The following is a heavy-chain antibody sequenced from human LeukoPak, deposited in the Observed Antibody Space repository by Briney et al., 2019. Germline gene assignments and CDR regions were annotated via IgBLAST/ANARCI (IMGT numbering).Heavy chain of an antibody. CDR2: IYPGDSDT. CDR1: GYSFTIYW. J-gene: IGHJ4*02. V-gene: IGHV5-51*01. Sequence: GESLKISCKGSGYSFTIYWIGWVRQMPGKGLEWMGNIYPGDSDTRYSPSFQGQVTISADRSINTAYLQWSSLKASDTAIYYCARRLKNSNGWTFDYWGQGTLVTVSS. D-gene: IGHD6-19*01. CDR3: ARRLKNSNGWTFDY.